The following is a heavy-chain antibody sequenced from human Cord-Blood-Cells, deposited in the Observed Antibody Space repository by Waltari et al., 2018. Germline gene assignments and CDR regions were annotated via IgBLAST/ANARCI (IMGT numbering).Heavy chain of an antibody. J-gene: IGHJ4*02. CDR1: GFTFSNAW. CDR3: TTDQVATISYDHTPRLDY. Sequence: EVQLVESGGGLVKPGGSLRLSCAASGFTFSNAWMSWVRQAPGTGLEWVGRIKSKTDGGTTDYAAPVKGRFTISRDDSKNTLYLQMNSLKTEDTAVYYCTTDQVATISYDHTPRLDYWGQGTLVTVSS. D-gene: IGHD5-12*01. CDR2: IKSKTDGGTT. V-gene: IGHV3-15*01.